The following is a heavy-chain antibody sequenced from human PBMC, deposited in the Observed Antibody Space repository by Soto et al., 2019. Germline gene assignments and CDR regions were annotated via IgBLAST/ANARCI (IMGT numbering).Heavy chain of an antibody. D-gene: IGHD3-10*01. CDR2: IYYNGNT. Sequence: PSETLSLTCTVSGGSISSYYWSWIRQSPGKGLEWIGYIYYNGNTSYNPSLKSRVTISVDTSKNQFSLKLISVTAADTALYYCARHGAPHGFDYWGQGTLVTVSS. V-gene: IGHV4-59*08. CDR3: ARHGAPHGFDY. J-gene: IGHJ4*02. CDR1: GGSISSYY.